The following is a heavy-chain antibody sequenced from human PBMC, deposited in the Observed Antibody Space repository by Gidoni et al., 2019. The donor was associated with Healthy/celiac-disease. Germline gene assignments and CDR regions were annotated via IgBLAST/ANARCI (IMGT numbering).Heavy chain of an antibody. V-gene: IGHV1-69*01. CDR2: IIHIFGTA. Sequence: QVQLVQSGAEVNKPWSSVTVSCKASGGPFSSSSISWLRQAPGQGLEWMGGIIHIFGTANDAQKFQGRVKSTAEESKSTAYMELSSLRSEDTAVYYWARDSGGFGEPELRSTLGYWGQGTLVTVSS. CDR3: ARDSGGFGEPELRSTLGY. J-gene: IGHJ4*02. D-gene: IGHD3-10*01. CDR1: GGPFSSSS.